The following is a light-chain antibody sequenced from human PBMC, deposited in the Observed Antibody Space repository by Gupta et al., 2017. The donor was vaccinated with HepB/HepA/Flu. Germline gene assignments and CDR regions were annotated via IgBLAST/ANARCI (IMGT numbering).Light chain of an antibody. Sequence: QSVLTQPPSASGAPGQRVTISCTGRSSNIGAGYDVHWYQQLPGTAPKLLIYGNSNRPSGVPDRFSGSKSGTSASLAITGLQAEDEADYYCQSYDSSLSGSGVVFGGGTKLTVL. CDR2: GNS. CDR1: SSNIGAGYD. J-gene: IGLJ2*01. CDR3: QSYDSSLSGSGVV. V-gene: IGLV1-40*01.